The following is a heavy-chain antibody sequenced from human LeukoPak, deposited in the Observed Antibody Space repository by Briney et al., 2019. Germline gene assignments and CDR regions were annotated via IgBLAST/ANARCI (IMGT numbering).Heavy chain of an antibody. J-gene: IGHJ5*02. CDR1: GGSFSGYY. D-gene: IGHD2-2*01. V-gene: IGHV4-34*01. Sequence: SETLSLTCAVYGGSFSGYYWSWIRQPPGKGLEWIGEINHSGSTSYNPSLKSRVTISVDTSKNQFSLELSSVTAADTAVYYCARSHPARGWFDPWGQGTLVTVSS. CDR3: ARSHPARGWFDP. CDR2: INHSGST.